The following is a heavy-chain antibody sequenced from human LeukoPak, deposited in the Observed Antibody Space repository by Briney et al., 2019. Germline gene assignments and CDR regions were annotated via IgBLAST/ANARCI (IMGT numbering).Heavy chain of an antibody. Sequence: SVKVSCKASGGTFSSYAISWVRQAPGQGLEWLGGIIPIFGTANYAQKFQGRVTITADESTSTAYMELSSLRSEDTAVYYCARDTIFGVVIPRYYYGMDVWGQGTTVTVSS. D-gene: IGHD3-3*01. J-gene: IGHJ6*02. V-gene: IGHV1-69*13. CDR3: ARDTIFGVVIPRYYYGMDV. CDR2: IIPIFGTA. CDR1: GGTFSSYA.